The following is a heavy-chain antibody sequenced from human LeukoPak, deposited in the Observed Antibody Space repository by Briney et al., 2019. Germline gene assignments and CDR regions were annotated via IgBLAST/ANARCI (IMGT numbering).Heavy chain of an antibody. CDR3: ARSAR. J-gene: IGHJ4*02. V-gene: IGHV3-7*01. CDR1: GFTSATSW. Sequence: GGSLRLSCAASGFTSATSWMSWGRQAPGRGLEWVAHINQDGSAQYYVDSVKGRFTISRDNANSSLYLQRNSLRAEDTAVYYWARSARWGQGTLVTVSS. CDR2: INQDGSAQ.